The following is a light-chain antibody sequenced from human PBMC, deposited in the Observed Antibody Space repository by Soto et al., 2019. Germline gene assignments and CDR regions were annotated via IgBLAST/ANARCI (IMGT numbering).Light chain of an antibody. J-gene: IGKJ5*01. CDR1: QSISSSY. CDR3: QQDYHLPIT. Sequence: EVVLTQSPATLSLSPGEGATLSCRAGQSISSSYLSWYQQKPGQAPRLLIYGASSRATGIPARFSGSGRGSGTDFSLTISSLQPEDFAVYYCQQDYHLPITFGQGTRLETK. CDR2: GAS. V-gene: IGKV3D-7*01.